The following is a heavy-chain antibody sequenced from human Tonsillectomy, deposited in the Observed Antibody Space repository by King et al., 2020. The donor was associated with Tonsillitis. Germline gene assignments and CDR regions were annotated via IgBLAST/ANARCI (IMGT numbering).Heavy chain of an antibody. CDR2: INPNSGGT. Sequence: VQLVESGAEVKKPGASVKVSCKASGYTFTGYYMHWVRQAPGHGLEWMGWINPNSGGTNYAQKFQGRVTMTRDTSISTAYMELSRLRSDDTAVYDCARVSRYSSGWPVGHPTVDYWGQGTRGTVAS. D-gene: IGHD6-19*01. V-gene: IGHV1-2*02. CDR1: GYTFTGYY. J-gene: IGHJ4*02. CDR3: ARVSRYSSGWPVGHPTVDY.